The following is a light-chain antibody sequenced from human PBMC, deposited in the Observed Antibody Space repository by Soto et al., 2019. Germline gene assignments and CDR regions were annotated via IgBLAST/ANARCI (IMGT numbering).Light chain of an antibody. Sequence: EIVLTQSPGTLSWSPGERATLSCRASQSVAGNYVAWYQRKPGQAPRLLIYGASSRATGIPDRLSGSGSGTDFTLTISRLEPEDAAVYFCQKYGSSEMYTFGQGTKMEI. CDR3: QKYGSSEMYT. CDR1: QSVAGNY. CDR2: GAS. J-gene: IGKJ2*01. V-gene: IGKV3-20*01.